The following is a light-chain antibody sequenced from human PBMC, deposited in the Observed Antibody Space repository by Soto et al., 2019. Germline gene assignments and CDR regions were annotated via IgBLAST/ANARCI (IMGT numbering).Light chain of an antibody. CDR2: RAS. CDR3: QQYNNYEWT. J-gene: IGKJ1*01. V-gene: IGKV1-5*03. Sequence: DIQMTQSPSTLSASVGDRVTIDCRASHTINNLLAWYQQKPGEAPKLLIFRASNLYSGVPPRFSGSGSGTQFTLTINGLQPDDFATYYRQQYNNYEWTFGQATKVEVK. CDR1: HTINNL.